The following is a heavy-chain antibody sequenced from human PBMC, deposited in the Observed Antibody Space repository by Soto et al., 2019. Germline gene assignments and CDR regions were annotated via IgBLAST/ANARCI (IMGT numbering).Heavy chain of an antibody. CDR2: ISSGSATI. J-gene: IGHJ2*01. CDR1: GFTFSSYS. CDR3: ARDSASYSSASGSYWYFDL. V-gene: IGHV3-48*02. Sequence: EVQLVESGGGLVQPGGSLRLSCVASGFTFSSYSMNWVRQAPGKGLEWLSYISSGSATIYYADSVKGRFTISRDNVKNSLYLQMNSLRDADTAVYYCARDSASYSSASGSYWYFDLWGRGTLVTVSS. D-gene: IGHD6-19*01.